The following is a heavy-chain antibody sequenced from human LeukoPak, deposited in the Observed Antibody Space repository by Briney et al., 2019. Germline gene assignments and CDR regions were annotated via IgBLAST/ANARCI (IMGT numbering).Heavy chain of an antibody. CDR2: IYPGDSDT. CDR1: GYIFTNYC. V-gene: IGHV5-51*01. CDR3: ARHGAPNWYFDL. Sequence: GESLNISCKGSGYIFTNYCIAWVRQMPGEGLEWMEIIYPGDSDTRYSPSFQGQVTTSADKSFTTSYLQWGSLKASDTAMYYCARHGAPNWYFDLWGRGTLVTVSS. J-gene: IGHJ2*01. D-gene: IGHD3-16*01.